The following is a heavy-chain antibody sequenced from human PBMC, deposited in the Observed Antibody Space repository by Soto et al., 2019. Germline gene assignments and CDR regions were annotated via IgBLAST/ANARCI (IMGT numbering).Heavy chain of an antibody. J-gene: IGHJ2*01. CDR2: INPNSGGT. CDR3: ARVRFLEWLTYWYFDL. Sequence: QVQLVQSGAEVKKPVASVKVSCKASGYTFTDYYIHWVREAPGQGLEWMGWINPNSGGTNYAQKFQGRVTMTRDTSFSTAYMELSRLRSDDTAVYYCARVRFLEWLTYWYFDLWGRGTLVTVSS. CDR1: GYTFTDYY. V-gene: IGHV1-2*02. D-gene: IGHD3-3*01.